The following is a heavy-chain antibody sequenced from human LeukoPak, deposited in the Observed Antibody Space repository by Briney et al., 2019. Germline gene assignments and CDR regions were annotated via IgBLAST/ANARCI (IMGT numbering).Heavy chain of an antibody. Sequence: SVKVSCKASGGTFSSYAISWVRQAPGQGLEWMGGIIPIFGTANYAQKFQGRVTITADESTSTAYMELSSLKASDTAMYYCARHDVDTAMVVDYWGQGTLVTVSS. D-gene: IGHD5-18*01. CDR2: IIPIFGTA. V-gene: IGHV1-69*13. CDR3: ARHDVDTAMVVDY. CDR1: GGTFSSYA. J-gene: IGHJ4*02.